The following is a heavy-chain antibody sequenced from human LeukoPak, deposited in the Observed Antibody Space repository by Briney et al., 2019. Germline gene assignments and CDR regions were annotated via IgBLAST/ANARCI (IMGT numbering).Heavy chain of an antibody. CDR3: ARDVGNYGVDV. CDR2: INHSGST. CDR1: GGSFSGYY. Sequence: SETLSLTCAVYGGSFSGYYRSWIRQPQGKGLEWIGEINHSGSTNYNPSLKSRVTISVDTSKNQFSLKLSSVTAADTAVYYCARDVGNYGVDVWGQGTTVTVSS. D-gene: IGHD1-26*01. V-gene: IGHV4-34*01. J-gene: IGHJ6*02.